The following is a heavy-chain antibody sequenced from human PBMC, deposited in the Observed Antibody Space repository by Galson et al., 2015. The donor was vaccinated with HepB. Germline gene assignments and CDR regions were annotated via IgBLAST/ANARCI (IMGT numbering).Heavy chain of an antibody. Sequence: SLRLSCAASGFTFSDYYMSWIRQAPGKGLEWVSYISSSSSYTNYADSVKGRFTISRDNAKNSLYLQMNSLRAEDTAVYYCARVYWSSSRNTEVIWYFDLWGRGTLVTVSS. V-gene: IGHV3-11*05. CDR3: ARVYWSSSRNTEVIWYFDL. CDR2: ISSSSSYT. CDR1: GFTFSDYY. J-gene: IGHJ2*01. D-gene: IGHD6-13*01.